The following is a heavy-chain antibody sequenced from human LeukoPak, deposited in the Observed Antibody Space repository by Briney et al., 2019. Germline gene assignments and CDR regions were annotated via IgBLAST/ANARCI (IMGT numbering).Heavy chain of an antibody. D-gene: IGHD3-10*01. CDR3: ASGIWFGELTYDY. Sequence: PGGSLTLSCAASGFTVSSNYMSWVRQAPGKGLEWVSVIYSGGSTYYADSVKGRFTISRDNSKNTLYLQMNSLRAEDTAVYYCASGIWFGELTYDYWGQGTLVTVSS. J-gene: IGHJ4*02. CDR2: IYSGGST. CDR1: GFTVSSNY. V-gene: IGHV3-66*01.